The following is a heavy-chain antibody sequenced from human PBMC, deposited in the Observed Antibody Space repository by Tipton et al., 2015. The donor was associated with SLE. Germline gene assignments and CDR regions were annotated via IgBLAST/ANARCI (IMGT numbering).Heavy chain of an antibody. D-gene: IGHD4-17*01. Sequence: TLSLTCTVSGGSISSGGYYWSWIRQHPGKGLEWIGYIYYSGSTYYNPSLKSRVTISVDTSKNQFSLKLSSVTAADTAVYYCARGGTTVTRDYFDYWGQGTLVTVSS. CDR1: GGSISSGGYY. CDR3: ARGGTTVTRDYFDY. J-gene: IGHJ4*02. V-gene: IGHV4-31*03. CDR2: IYYSGST.